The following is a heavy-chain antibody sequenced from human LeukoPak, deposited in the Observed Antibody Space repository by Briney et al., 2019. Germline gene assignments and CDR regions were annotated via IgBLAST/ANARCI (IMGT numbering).Heavy chain of an antibody. CDR1: GGSISSYY. J-gene: IGHJ5*02. D-gene: IGHD5-24*01. V-gene: IGHV4-4*07. Sequence: SETLSLTCTVSGGSISSYYWSWLRQPAEQGLEWIGRIYTSGSTNYNPSLKSRVTMSVDTSKNQFSLKLSSGTASDTAVYYCARDAVGRWRFDPWGQGTLVTVSS. CDR2: IYTSGST. CDR3: ARDAVGRWRFDP.